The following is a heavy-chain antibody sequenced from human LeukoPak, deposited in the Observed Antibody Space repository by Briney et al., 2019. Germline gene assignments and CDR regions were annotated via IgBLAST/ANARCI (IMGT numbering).Heavy chain of an antibody. CDR2: ISSSSSYI. Sequence: GGSLRLSCAASGFTFSSYSMNWVRQAPGKGLEWVSYISSSSSYIYYADSVKGRFTISRDNAKNSLYLQMNSLRAEDTAVYYCASDRVVPAAICDYWGQGTLVTVSS. J-gene: IGHJ4*02. D-gene: IGHD2-2*01. V-gene: IGHV3-21*03. CDR3: ASDRVVPAAICDY. CDR1: GFTFSSYS.